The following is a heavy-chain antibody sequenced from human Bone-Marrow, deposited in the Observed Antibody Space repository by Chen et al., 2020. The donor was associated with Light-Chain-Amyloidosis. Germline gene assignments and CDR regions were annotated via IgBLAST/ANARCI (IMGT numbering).Heavy chain of an antibody. CDR3: ARRRDGYNFDY. V-gene: IGHV5-51*01. CDR1: GNTFPNYG. J-gene: IGHJ4*02. D-gene: IGHD5-12*01. CDR2: IYPDDSDA. Sequence: VQLEQSGPEVKKPGESLKISCKGSGNTFPNYGIGWVRQMPGKGLEWMGVIYPDDSDARYSPSFEGQVTISADKSITTAYLQWRSLKASDTAMYYCARRRDGYNFDYWGQGTLVTVSS.